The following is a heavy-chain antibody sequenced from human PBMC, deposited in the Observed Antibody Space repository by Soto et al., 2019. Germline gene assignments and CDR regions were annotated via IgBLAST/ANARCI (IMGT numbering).Heavy chain of an antibody. Sequence: EVQLLESGGGLVQPGGSLRLSCAASGFTFSSYNMNWVRQAPGRGREWVSGINSGGRTYYADSVKGRFTISRDDSKNRLYLQIISLRDEDTAVYYCAKDLRPDGVWDFDFLGQGTLVTVSS. J-gene: IGHJ4*02. CDR1: GFTFSSYN. V-gene: IGHV3-23*01. D-gene: IGHD4-17*01. CDR2: INSGGRT. CDR3: AKDLRPDGVWDFDF.